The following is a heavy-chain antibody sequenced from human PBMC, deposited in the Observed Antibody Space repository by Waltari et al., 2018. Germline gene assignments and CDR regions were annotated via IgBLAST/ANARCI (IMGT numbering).Heavy chain of an antibody. V-gene: IGHV4-59*12. CDR1: GGSMSNYY. Sequence: QVQLQESGPGLVKPSETLSLTCTVSGGSMSNYYWSWIRQPPGKGLELIGNIFYSGETNYNPSLRSRVTMSVDTSKNQFSLKLSSVTAADTAVYYCARASTFGGVIVDYWGQGTLVTVSS. J-gene: IGHJ4*02. CDR3: ARASTFGGVIVDY. D-gene: IGHD3-16*02. CDR2: IFYSGET.